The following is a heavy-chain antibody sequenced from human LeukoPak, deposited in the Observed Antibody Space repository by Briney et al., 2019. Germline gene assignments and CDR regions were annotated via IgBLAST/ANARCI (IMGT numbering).Heavy chain of an antibody. V-gene: IGHV1-69*04. Sequence: GASVKVSCKATGGTFTSYAFSWVRQAPGQGLEWMGRITPLLGLVNKPQKFQGRVTITTDESTSTAYMELSSLRSEDTAVYYCARASGSEWELPTFDYWGQGTLVTVSS. J-gene: IGHJ4*02. CDR3: ARASGSEWELPTFDY. CDR1: GGTFTSYA. CDR2: ITPLLGLV. D-gene: IGHD1-26*01.